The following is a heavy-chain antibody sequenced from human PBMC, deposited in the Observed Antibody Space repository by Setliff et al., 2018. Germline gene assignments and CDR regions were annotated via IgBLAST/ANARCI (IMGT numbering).Heavy chain of an antibody. CDR1: GFVFGTYG. Sequence: GESLKISCAASGFVFGTYGMHWVRQAPGKGLDWVASVRFDGSYKVYADSVKGRFSISRDNSRSTLYLQMNSLRAEDTASYFCSRDPNGDYVGAFDPWGQGILVTVSS. CDR3: SRDPNGDYVGAFDP. J-gene: IGHJ5*02. V-gene: IGHV3-30*02. D-gene: IGHD4-17*01. CDR2: VRFDGSYK.